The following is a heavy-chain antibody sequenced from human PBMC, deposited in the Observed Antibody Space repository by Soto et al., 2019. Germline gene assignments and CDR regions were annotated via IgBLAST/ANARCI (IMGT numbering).Heavy chain of an antibody. CDR2: ISSSSSYI. D-gene: IGHD2-15*01. CDR3: ARDVLPLNGSPSNY. V-gene: IGHV3-21*01. Sequence: PGGSLRLSCAASGFTFSSYSMNWVRQAPGKGLEWVSSISSSSSYIYYADSVKGRFTISRDNAKNSLYLQMNSLRAEDTAVYYCARDVLPLNGSPSNYWGQGTLVTVSS. CDR1: GFTFSSYS. J-gene: IGHJ4*02.